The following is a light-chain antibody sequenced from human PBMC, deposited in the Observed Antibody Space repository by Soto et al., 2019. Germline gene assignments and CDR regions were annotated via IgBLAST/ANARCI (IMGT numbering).Light chain of an antibody. CDR1: KLGDKY. V-gene: IGLV3-1*01. CDR2: QDS. CDR3: QAWDSSTASYV. Sequence: SYELTQPPSVSVSPGQTASITCSGDKLGDKYACWYQQKPGQSPVLVIYQDSKRPSGIPERSSGSNSGNTATLTISGTQAMDEADYYCQAWDSSTASYVFGTGTKLTVL. J-gene: IGLJ1*01.